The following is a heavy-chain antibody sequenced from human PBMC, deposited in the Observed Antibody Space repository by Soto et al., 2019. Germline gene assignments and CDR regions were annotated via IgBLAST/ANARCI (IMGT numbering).Heavy chain of an antibody. Sequence: SETLSLTCTVSGGSISSGGYYWSWVRQHPGKGLEWIGYIYYSGSTYYNPSLKSRVTISVDTSKNQFSLKLSSVTAADTAVYYCARVRSYYYDSSGYPNWFDPWGQGTLVTVSS. V-gene: IGHV4-31*03. CDR2: IYYSGST. CDR3: ARVRSYYYDSSGYPNWFDP. J-gene: IGHJ5*02. CDR1: GGSISSGGYY. D-gene: IGHD3-22*01.